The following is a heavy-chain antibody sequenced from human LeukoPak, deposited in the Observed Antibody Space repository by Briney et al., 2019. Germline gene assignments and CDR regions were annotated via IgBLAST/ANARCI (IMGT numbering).Heavy chain of an antibody. D-gene: IGHD5-24*01. CDR1: GFTFSSYW. CDR2: IKQDGSEK. J-gene: IGHJ4*02. Sequence: GGSLRLSCAASGFTFSSYWMSWVRQAPGKGLEWVANIKQDGSEKYYVDSVKGRFTISRDNAKNSPYLQMNSLRAEDTAVYYCARPGRDGYNIFDYWGQGTLVTVSS. CDR3: ARPGRDGYNIFDY. V-gene: IGHV3-7*01.